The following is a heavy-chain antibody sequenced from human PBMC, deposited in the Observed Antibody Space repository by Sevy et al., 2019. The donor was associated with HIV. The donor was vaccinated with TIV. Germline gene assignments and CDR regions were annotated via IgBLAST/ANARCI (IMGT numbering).Heavy chain of an antibody. CDR2: ISHNGST. J-gene: IGHJ5*02. D-gene: IGHD3-10*01. V-gene: IGHV4-4*02. CDR1: GGSFSSYHW. CDR3: ARYRPTLIRGVIITRWFDP. Sequence: SETLSLTCTVSGGSFSSYHWWSWVRQPPGKGLEWIGEISHNGSTNYNPSLKSRVTISLDKSKNKFSLRLTSVTAADTAVYYCARYRPTLIRGVIITRWFDPWGQGTLVTVSS.